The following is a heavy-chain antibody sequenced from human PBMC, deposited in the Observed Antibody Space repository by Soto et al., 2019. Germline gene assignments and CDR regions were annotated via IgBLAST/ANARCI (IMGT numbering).Heavy chain of an antibody. Sequence: QVQLQVSGPGLVKPSQTLSLTCTVSGGSITSGGSYWSWIRQHAGKALEGSGYIYYRGSTHYHPSRKSRVTISLETTKNQFALQLSSVTAESRAVDYWARTGFGSSTSCRNNGFDPWCQLTLVTVTS. CDR3: ARTGFGSSTSCRNNGFDP. CDR2: IYYRGST. D-gene: IGHD2-2*01. CDR1: GGSITSGGSY. J-gene: IGHJ5*02. V-gene: IGHV4-31*03.